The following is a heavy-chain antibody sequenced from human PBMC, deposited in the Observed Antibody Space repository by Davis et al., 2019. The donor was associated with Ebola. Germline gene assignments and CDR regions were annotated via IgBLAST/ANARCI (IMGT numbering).Heavy chain of an antibody. CDR1: GFTFRDFT. Sequence: PGGSLRLSCAASGFTFRDFTMTWVRQAPGKGLEWLSSISTTDNYIYYADSVTCRFTVSRDDANSSLYLHMSRLTADDTALYYCVRDAGQVTTSWYTPAFEFWGQGAMVTVSS. J-gene: IGHJ4*02. D-gene: IGHD1-14*01. V-gene: IGHV3-21*06. CDR2: ISTTDNYI. CDR3: VRDAGQVTTSWYTPAFEF.